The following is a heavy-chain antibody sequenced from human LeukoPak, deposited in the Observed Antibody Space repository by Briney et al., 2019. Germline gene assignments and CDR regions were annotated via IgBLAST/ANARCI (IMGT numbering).Heavy chain of an antibody. Sequence: PSETLSLTCTVSGGSISTYYWSWIRQSPGKGLEWIGYMDYSGSSNYNPSLKSRVTISVDTSQNQFSLKLTSVTAADTAVYYCARAKPKNMVRGLIMRRESRYYFDYWGQGTLVTVSS. CDR2: MDYSGSS. CDR3: ARAKPKNMVRGLIMRRESRYYFDY. J-gene: IGHJ4*02. D-gene: IGHD3-10*01. CDR1: GGSISTYY. V-gene: IGHV4-59*01.